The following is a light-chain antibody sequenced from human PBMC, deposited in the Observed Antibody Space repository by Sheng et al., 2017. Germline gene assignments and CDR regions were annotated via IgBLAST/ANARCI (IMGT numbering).Light chain of an antibody. V-gene: IGKV1-5*03. Sequence: DIQMTQSPSTLSASVEDRVTITCRASQSISYWLAWYQQKPGTAPKLLIYRASSLKSGVPSRFSGSGSGAEFTLTISSLQPDDFATYYCQQYSRYPWTFGQGTKVGI. CDR1: QSISYW. CDR3: QQYSRYPWT. CDR2: RAS. J-gene: IGKJ1*01.